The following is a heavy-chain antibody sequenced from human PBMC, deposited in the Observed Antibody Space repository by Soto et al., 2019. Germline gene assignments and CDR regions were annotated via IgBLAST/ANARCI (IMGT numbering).Heavy chain of an antibody. CDR1: GGSISSSNW. CDR3: ARAAMGGSSWPFDY. Sequence: QVQLQESGPGLVKPSGTLSLTCAVSGGSISSSNWWSWVRQPPGKGLEGIGEIYHSGSTNYNPSLKRRVTISADESKHQFSLELSSVTAADTAVYYCARAAMGGSSWPFDYWGQGTLVTVSS. D-gene: IGHD6-13*01. V-gene: IGHV4-4*02. CDR2: IYHSGST. J-gene: IGHJ4*02.